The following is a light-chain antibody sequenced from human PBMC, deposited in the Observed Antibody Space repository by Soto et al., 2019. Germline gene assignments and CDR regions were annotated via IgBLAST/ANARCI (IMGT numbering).Light chain of an antibody. V-gene: IGKV3-20*01. CDR3: QQYADSLIP. J-gene: IGKJ5*01. Sequence: IEWTQKTETLSLSQGERATLSCRASQRLASNYLAWYQQRPGQAPRLLLYGVSSRATGIPDRFSGSGSGTDFTLAISRVEPEDFTLYFCQQYADSLIPFGQGTLL. CDR2: GVS. CDR1: QRLASNY.